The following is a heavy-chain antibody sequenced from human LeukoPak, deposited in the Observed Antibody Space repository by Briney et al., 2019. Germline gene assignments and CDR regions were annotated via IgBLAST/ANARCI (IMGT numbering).Heavy chain of an antibody. CDR2: ISSSSSYI. V-gene: IGHV3-21*01. CDR3: ARGDGDDSYYKDY. Sequence: GGSLRLSCAASGFTFDDYGMSWVRQAPGKGLEWVSSISSSSSYIYYADSVKGRFSISRDNAKKSLYLQMNSLRVEDTAVYYCARGDGDDSYYKDYWGQGTLVTVSS. J-gene: IGHJ4*02. CDR1: GFTFDDYG. D-gene: IGHD4-11*01.